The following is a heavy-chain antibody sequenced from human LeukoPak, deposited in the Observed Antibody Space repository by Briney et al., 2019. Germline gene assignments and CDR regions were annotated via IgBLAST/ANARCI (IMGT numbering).Heavy chain of an antibody. CDR2: LYYRGST. CDR1: GGSIRSYY. D-gene: IGHD3-22*01. J-gene: IGHJ4*02. CDR3: ARTPIVVVRGYFDY. Sequence: PEALSLTCTVSGGSIRSYYWSWIRQPPGKGLEWIGYLYYRGSTKYNPSLKSRVTISADTSKNQFSLKLSSVTAADTAVYYCARTPIVVVRGYFDYWGQGTLVSVST. V-gene: IGHV4-59*08.